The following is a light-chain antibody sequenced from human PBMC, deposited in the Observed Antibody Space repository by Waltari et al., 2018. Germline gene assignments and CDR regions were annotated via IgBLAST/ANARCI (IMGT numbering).Light chain of an antibody. V-gene: IGLV2-14*03. CDR2: DVN. CDR3: GSYTTRATHV. Sequence: QSALTQPASVSGSPGQSITISRTGTTRDAGGSNYFSWYQQHPGTTPKLFIFDVNRRPSGVSHRFSGSKSGNTASLTISGLQAEDEADYYCGSYTTRATHVFGIGTKVTVL. CDR1: TRDAGGSNY. J-gene: IGLJ1*01.